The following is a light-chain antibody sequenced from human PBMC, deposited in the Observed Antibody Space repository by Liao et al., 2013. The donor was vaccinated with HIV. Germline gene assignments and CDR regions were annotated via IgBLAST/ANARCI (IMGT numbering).Light chain of an antibody. CDR2: YDT. V-gene: IGLV3-21*01. J-gene: IGLJ1*01. CDR1: DIGTRT. CDR3: QAWDTTLYV. Sequence: SYVLTQPASVSVAPGKTAKITCGGDDIGTRTVHWYQQKPGQAPVLVIEYDTVRPSGIPDRFSASDSGATATLTISGTQAMDEADYFCQAWDTTLYVFGTGTKVTVL.